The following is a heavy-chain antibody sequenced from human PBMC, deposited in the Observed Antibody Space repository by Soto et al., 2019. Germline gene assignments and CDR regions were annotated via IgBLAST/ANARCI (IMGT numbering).Heavy chain of an antibody. CDR1: GYTFTGYY. D-gene: IGHD3-22*01. CDR2: INPNSGGT. Sequence: ASVKVSCKASGYTFTGYYMHWVRQAPGQGLEWMGWINPNSGGTNYAQKFQGRVTMTRDTSISTAYMELSRLRSDDTAVYYCARGMSRITMIVVVRNWFDPWGQGTLVTVSS. CDR3: ARGMSRITMIVVVRNWFDP. J-gene: IGHJ5*02. V-gene: IGHV1-2*02.